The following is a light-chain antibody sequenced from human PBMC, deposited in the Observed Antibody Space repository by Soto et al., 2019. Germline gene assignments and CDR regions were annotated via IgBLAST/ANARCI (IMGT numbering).Light chain of an antibody. V-gene: IGLV1-44*01. CDR2: SNN. CDR1: SSHIGSNT. J-gene: IGLJ1*01. CDR3: AAWDDSLNGRYV. Sequence: QSVLTQPPSASGTPGQRVIISCSGSSSHIGSNTVNWYQQLPGTAPKLLIYSNNQRPSGVPDRFSDSKSGTSASLAISGLQSEDEADYYCAAWDDSLNGRYVFGTGTKVTVL.